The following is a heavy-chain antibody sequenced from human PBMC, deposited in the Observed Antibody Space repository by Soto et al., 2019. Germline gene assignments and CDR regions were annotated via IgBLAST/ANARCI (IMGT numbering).Heavy chain of an antibody. CDR2: ISSSSSYI. V-gene: IGHV3-21*01. Sequence: GGSLRLSCAASGFTFSSYSMNWVRQAPGKGLGWVSSISSSSSYIYYADSVKGRFTISRDNAKNSLYLQMNSLRAEDTAVYYCARALLFGALDYWGQGTLVTVSS. CDR3: ARALLFGALDY. D-gene: IGHD3-10*01. CDR1: GFTFSSYS. J-gene: IGHJ4*02.